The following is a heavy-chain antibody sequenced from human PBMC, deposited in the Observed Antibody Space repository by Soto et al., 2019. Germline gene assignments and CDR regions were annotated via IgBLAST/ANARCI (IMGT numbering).Heavy chain of an antibody. CDR3: ARGSYYDSSGYYYFTHFDY. CDR1: GGTFSSYA. V-gene: IGHV1-69*01. Sequence: QVQLVQSGAEVKKPGSSVKVSCKASGGTFSSYAISWVRQAPGQGLEWMGGIIPIFGTANYAQKFQGRVTIPEDESTSTAYMELSSLRSEDTAVYYCARGSYYDSSGYYYFTHFDYWGQGTLVTVSS. CDR2: IIPIFGTA. D-gene: IGHD3-22*01. J-gene: IGHJ4*02.